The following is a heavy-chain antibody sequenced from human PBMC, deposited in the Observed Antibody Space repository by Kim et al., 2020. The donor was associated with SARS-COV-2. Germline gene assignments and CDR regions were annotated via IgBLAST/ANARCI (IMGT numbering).Heavy chain of an antibody. Sequence: GGSLRLSCAASGFTFSSYAMHWVRQAPGKGLEWVAVISYDGSNKYYADSVKGRFTISRDNSKNTLYLQMNSLRAEDTAVYYCARTRLGLATIFDYCGQGTLLTVSS. CDR3: ARTRLGLATIFDY. CDR2: ISYDGSNK. CDR1: GFTFSSYA. D-gene: IGHD3-3*02. V-gene: IGHV3-30*04. J-gene: IGHJ4*02.